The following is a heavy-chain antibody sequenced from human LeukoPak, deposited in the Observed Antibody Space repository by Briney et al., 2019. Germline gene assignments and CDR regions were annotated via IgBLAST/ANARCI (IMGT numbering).Heavy chain of an antibody. CDR3: ARDLYSSYDY. CDR1: GFTFTDYY. V-gene: IGHV3-53*01. CDR2: IYSGGST. J-gene: IGHJ4*02. Sequence: LGGSLRLSCAASGFTFTDYYMTWIRQAPGKGLEWVSVIYSGGSTYYADSVKGRFTISRDNSKNTLYLQMNSLRAEDTAVYYCARDLYSSYDYWGQGTLVTVSS. D-gene: IGHD6-6*01.